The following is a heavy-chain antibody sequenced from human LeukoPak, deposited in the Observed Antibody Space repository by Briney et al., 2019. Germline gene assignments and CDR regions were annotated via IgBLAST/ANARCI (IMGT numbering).Heavy chain of an antibody. Sequence: PGGSLRLSCAASGFTFSSYAMHWVRQAPGEGLEWVAVISYDGSNKYYGDSVKGRFTISRDNSKNTLCLQMNSLRAEDTALYYCAKGPSSGSPYYFDYWGQGTLVTVSS. V-gene: IGHV3-30*18. D-gene: IGHD6-19*01. CDR1: GFTFSSYA. J-gene: IGHJ4*02. CDR2: ISYDGSNK. CDR3: AKGPSSGSPYYFDY.